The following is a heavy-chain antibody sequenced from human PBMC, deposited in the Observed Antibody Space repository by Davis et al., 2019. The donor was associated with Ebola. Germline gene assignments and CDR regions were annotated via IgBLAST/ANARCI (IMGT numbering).Heavy chain of an antibody. CDR2: IIPILGIA. J-gene: IGHJ6*04. CDR1: GGTFSSYT. CDR3: ARGAVATIFVEYYYGMDV. D-gene: IGHD5-12*01. V-gene: IGHV1-69*02. Sequence: AASVKVSCKASGGTFSSYTISWVRQAPGQGLEWMGRIIPILGIANYAQKFQGRVTITRDTSASTAYMELSSLRSEDTAVYYCARGAVATIFVEYYYGMDVWGKGTTVTVSS.